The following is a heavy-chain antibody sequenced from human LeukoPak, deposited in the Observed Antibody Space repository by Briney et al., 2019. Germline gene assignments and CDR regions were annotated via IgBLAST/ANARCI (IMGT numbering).Heavy chain of an antibody. V-gene: IGHV3-53*01. J-gene: IGHJ4*02. D-gene: IGHD6-13*01. CDR2: INSGGNT. Sequence: GGSLRLSCAASGLTVSSYMSWVRQAPGKGLEWVSGINSGGNTYYAVSVKGRVTISRDNSRNTLYLQMNSLRVDDTAVYYCAKEAGLIAAAGPFDYWGQGTLVTVSS. CDR3: AKEAGLIAAAGPFDY. CDR1: GLTVSSY.